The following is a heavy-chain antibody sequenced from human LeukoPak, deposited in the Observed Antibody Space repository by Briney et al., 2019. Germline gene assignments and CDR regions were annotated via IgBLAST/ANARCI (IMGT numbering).Heavy chain of an antibody. D-gene: IGHD3-9*01. CDR1: GFTFSSYA. CDR3: ARVARYYDILTGYYFDY. J-gene: IGHJ4*02. V-gene: IGHV3-53*01. Sequence: GGSLRLSCAASGFTFSSYAMNWVRQAPGKGLEWVSVIYSGGSTYYADSVKGRFTISRDNSKNTLYLQMNSLRAEDTAVYYCARVARYYDILTGYYFDYWGQGTLVTVSS. CDR2: IYSGGST.